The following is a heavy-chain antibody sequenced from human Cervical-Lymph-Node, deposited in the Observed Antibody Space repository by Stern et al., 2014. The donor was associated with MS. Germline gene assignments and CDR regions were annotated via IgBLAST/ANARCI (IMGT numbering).Heavy chain of an antibody. Sequence: QVQLVESGGGVVQPGRSLRLSCAASGFTFSSYGMHWVRQAQGKGMEWVAVIWPDGNNKYYVDSVEGRFTISRDNSKNTLYLQMNSLRAEDTAVYYCAREISGGDWGQGTLVTVSS. V-gene: IGHV3-33*01. CDR2: IWPDGNNK. CDR3: AREISGGD. J-gene: IGHJ4*02. D-gene: IGHD6-19*01. CDR1: GFTFSSYG.